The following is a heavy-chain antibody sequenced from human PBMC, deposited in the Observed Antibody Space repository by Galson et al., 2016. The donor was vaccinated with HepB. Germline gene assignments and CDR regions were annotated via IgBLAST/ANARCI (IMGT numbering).Heavy chain of an antibody. D-gene: IGHD5-18*01. Sequence: SETLSLTCTVSGGSIRNSNSYWGWIRQSPGEGLEWLGTMYYSGDTYYKPSLKSRVAISLDTSRNQFSLKLTSVTAADTAVYFCATESTSMSFDHWGPGAVVSVSS. J-gene: IGHJ4*02. CDR1: GGSIRNSNSY. CDR3: ATESTSMSFDH. CDR2: MYYSGDT. V-gene: IGHV4-39*07.